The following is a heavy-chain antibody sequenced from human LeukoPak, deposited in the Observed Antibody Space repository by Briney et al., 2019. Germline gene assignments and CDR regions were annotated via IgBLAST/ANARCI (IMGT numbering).Heavy chain of an antibody. D-gene: IGHD6-19*01. Sequence: PSETLSLTCTVSGGSISSYYWSWIRQPPGKGLEWIGYVYYSGSTNYNPSLKSRVTISVDTSKSHFSLKLSSVTAADTAVYYCAREDSSSGWVNFDYWGQGTLVTVSS. CDR3: AREDSSSGWVNFDY. J-gene: IGHJ4*02. CDR2: VYYSGST. CDR1: GGSISSYY. V-gene: IGHV4-59*12.